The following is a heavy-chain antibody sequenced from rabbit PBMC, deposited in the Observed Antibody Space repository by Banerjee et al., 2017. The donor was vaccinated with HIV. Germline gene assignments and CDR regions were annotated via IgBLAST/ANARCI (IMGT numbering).Heavy chain of an antibody. V-gene: IGHV1S43*01. D-gene: IGHD4-2*01. J-gene: IGHJ4*01. CDR3: ARDAGAFNL. Sequence: QSLEESGGDLVKPGASLTLTCTASGFSFSSSYWICWVRQAPGKGLELIACIYNGDGSTYYASWVNGQFTISRSTSLNTVTLQMTSLTAADTATYFCARDAGAFNLWGPGTLVTVS. CDR1: GFSFSSSYW. CDR2: IYNGDGST.